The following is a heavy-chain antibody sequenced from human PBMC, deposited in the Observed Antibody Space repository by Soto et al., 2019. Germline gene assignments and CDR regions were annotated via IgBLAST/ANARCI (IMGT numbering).Heavy chain of an antibody. J-gene: IGHJ3*02. CDR2: ISWNSGSI. CDR3: AEDTGSGSHDAFDI. D-gene: IGHD1-26*01. CDR1: GFTFDDYA. V-gene: IGHV3-9*01. Sequence: EVQLVESGGGLVQPGRSLRLSCAASGFTFDDYAMHWVRQAPGKGLEWVSGISWNSGSIGYADSVKGRFTISRDNANNALYLQMNSLRAEDTALYYCAEDTGSGSHDAFDIWGQGTMVTVSS.